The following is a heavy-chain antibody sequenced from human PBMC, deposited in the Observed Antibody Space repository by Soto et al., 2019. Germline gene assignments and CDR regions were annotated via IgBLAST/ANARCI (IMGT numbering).Heavy chain of an antibody. CDR2: MNPNSGNT. J-gene: IGHJ5*02. CDR3: ARGTIYGSGSYLSDP. Sequence: QVQLVQSGAEVKKPGASVKVSCKASGYTFTSFDINWVRPATGQGLEWLGWMNPNSGNTGHAQKFQGRVTMTRNTSIGTAYMELRSLRSEDTAVYYCARGTIYGSGSYLSDPWGQGTLVTVSS. V-gene: IGHV1-8*01. CDR1: GYTFTSFD. D-gene: IGHD3-10*01.